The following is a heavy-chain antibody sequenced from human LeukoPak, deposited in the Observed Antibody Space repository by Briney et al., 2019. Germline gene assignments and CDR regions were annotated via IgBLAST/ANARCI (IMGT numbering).Heavy chain of an antibody. CDR1: GFTFGTYN. V-gene: IGHV3-21*01. Sequence: GGSLRLSCTASGFTFGTYNMNWVRQAPGKGLEWVSSISSSGSYVYYADSLKGRFTVSRDNAKDSLYLQMNSLRAEDTAVYYCARDPSRWELLNFDYWGQGTLVTVSS. J-gene: IGHJ4*02. CDR3: ARDPSRWELLNFDY. CDR2: ISSSGSYV. D-gene: IGHD1-26*01.